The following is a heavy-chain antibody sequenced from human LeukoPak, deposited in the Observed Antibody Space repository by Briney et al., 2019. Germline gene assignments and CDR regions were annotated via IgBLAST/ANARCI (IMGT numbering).Heavy chain of an antibody. Sequence: SETLSLTCTVSGGSISSSSYYWGWIRQPPGKGLEWIGSIYYSGNTYYNPSLKSRVTISVDTSKNQFSLKLSSVTAADTAVYYCARPRQGDYYFDYWGQGTLVTVSS. CDR1: GGSISSSSYY. V-gene: IGHV4-39*01. CDR2: IYYSGNT. D-gene: IGHD2-21*02. CDR3: ARPRQGDYYFDY. J-gene: IGHJ4*02.